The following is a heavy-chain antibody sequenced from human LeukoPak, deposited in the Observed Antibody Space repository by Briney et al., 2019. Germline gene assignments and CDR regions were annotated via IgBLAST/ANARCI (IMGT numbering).Heavy chain of an antibody. J-gene: IGHJ5*02. Sequence: SETLSLTCTVSGGSISSYYWSWIRQPPGKGLEWIGYTHPSGNTNYSPSLKSRVTISIDTSRNQFSLKLSSVTAADTAMYYCARKAPKKGWFDPWGQGTLVTVSS. V-gene: IGHV4-4*09. CDR2: THPSGNT. CDR3: ARKAPKKGWFDP. CDR1: GGSISSYY.